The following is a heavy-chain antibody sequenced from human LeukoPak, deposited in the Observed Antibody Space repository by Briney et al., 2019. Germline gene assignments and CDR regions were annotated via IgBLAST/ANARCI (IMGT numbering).Heavy chain of an antibody. CDR2: ISGSGGST. J-gene: IGHJ3*02. Sequence: GGSLRLSCAASGFTFSSYAMSWVRQAPGKGLEGVSAISGSGGSTYYADSVKGRFTISRDNSKNTLYLQMNSLRAEDTAVYYCAKDRYCSSTSCYPGAFDIWGQGTMVTVSS. D-gene: IGHD2-2*01. CDR1: GFTFSSYA. CDR3: AKDRYCSSTSCYPGAFDI. V-gene: IGHV3-23*01.